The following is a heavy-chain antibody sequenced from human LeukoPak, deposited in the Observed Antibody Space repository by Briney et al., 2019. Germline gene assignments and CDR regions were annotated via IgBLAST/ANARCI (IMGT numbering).Heavy chain of an antibody. D-gene: IGHD6-6*01. CDR1: GYSISSGYY. CDR2: IYHSGST. J-gene: IGHJ4*02. V-gene: IGHV4-38-2*01. CDR3: ARPEYSSRGAVGY. Sequence: PSETLSLTCAVSGYSISSGYYWGRIRQPPGKGLEWIGSIYHSGSTYYNPSLKSRVTISVDTSKNQFSLKLSSVTAADTAVYYCARPEYSSRGAVGYWGQGTLVTVSS.